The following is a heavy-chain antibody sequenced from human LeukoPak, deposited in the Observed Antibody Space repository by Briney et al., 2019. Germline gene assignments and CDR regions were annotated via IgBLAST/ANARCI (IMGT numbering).Heavy chain of an antibody. Sequence: SETLSLTCTVSGGSISTYYWSWIRQPPGKGLEWIGYIYYSGSTNYNPSLKSRVTISVDTSKNQFSLKLSSVTAADTAVYYCASTIVASPLFDYWGQGTLVTVSS. CDR3: ASTIVASPLFDY. D-gene: IGHD3-22*01. J-gene: IGHJ4*02. CDR2: IYYSGST. CDR1: GGSISTYY. V-gene: IGHV4-59*08.